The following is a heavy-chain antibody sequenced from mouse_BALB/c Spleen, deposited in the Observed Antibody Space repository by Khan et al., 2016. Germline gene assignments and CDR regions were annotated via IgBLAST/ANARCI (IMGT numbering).Heavy chain of an antibody. CDR3: NAPSTYGYKAWFAY. CDR2: IDPENGDP. J-gene: IGHJ3*01. V-gene: IGHV14-4*02. D-gene: IGHD1-2*01. CDR1: GFDIKDYY. Sequence: EVQLQEAGAELVRSGASVRLSCTASGFDIKDYYMHWVKQRPEQGLEWIGWIDPENGDPEYAPKFQGKATMTADTSSNTAYLQLSSLTSEDTAVYYCNAPSTYGYKAWFAYWGQGTLVTVSA.